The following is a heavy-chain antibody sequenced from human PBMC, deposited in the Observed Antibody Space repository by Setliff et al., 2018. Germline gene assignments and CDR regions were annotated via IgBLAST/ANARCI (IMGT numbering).Heavy chain of an antibody. CDR2: SNHGGST. CDR1: GESFSNNY. J-gene: IGHJ5*02. CDR3: AKVITVFGVVIMENWFDP. D-gene: IGHD3-3*01. V-gene: IGHV4-34*01. Sequence: TCSVYGESFSNNYWSWIRQSPGRGLEWIGESNHGGSTSYNPSLKSRLTMSVDTSKNQFSLKLTSVTAADTAVYYCAKVITVFGVVIMENWFDPWGQGTLVTVSS.